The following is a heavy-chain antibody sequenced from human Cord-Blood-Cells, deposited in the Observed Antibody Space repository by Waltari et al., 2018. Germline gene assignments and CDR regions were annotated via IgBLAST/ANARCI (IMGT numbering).Heavy chain of an antibody. Sequence: QVQLVQSGAEVKKPGSSVKVSCKASGGTFSSYAISWVRQAPGQGLEWMGRIIPILGIANYAQKCQGRVTITADKSTSTAYMELSSLRSEDTAVYYCARDSLTMIAAASYWGQGTLVTVSS. V-gene: IGHV1-69*09. CDR3: ARDSLTMIAAASY. J-gene: IGHJ4*02. CDR2: IIPILGIA. D-gene: IGHD6-13*01. CDR1: GGTFSSYA.